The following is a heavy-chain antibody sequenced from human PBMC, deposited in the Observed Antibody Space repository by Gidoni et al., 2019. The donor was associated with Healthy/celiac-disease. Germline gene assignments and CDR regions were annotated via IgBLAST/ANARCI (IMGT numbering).Heavy chain of an antibody. CDR1: GFTFSSYA. J-gene: IGHJ3*02. V-gene: IGHV3-30-3*01. CDR3: ARAGSSSWIHDAFDI. D-gene: IGHD6-13*01. CDR2: ISYDGSNK. Sequence: QVQLVESGGGVVQPGRSLSLSCAASGFTFSSYAMHWVRQAPGKGLEWVAVISYDGSNKYYADSVKGRFTISRDKSKNTLYLQMNSLRAEDTAVYYCARAGSSSWIHDAFDIWGQGTMVTVSS.